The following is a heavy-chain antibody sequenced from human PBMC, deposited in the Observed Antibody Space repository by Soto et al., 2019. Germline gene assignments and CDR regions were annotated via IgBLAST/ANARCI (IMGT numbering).Heavy chain of an antibody. V-gene: IGHV4-61*01. J-gene: IGHJ6*02. CDR3: ARGGEPLGYYGLDV. Sequence: PSETLSLTCSVCGGSVRSGNHFWNWIRQPPGRGLEWLGYMYYTGVTNYNPSLKSRVSMSVDTSRDQFSLNLTSLTAADTAVYYCARGGEPLGYYGLDVWGQGTTVTVSS. CDR1: GGSVRSGNHF. CDR2: MYYTGVT.